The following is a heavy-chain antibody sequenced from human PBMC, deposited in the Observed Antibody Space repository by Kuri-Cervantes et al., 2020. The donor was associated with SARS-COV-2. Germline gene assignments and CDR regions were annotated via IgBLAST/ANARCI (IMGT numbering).Heavy chain of an antibody. Sequence: GGSLRLSCAASGFSFSYYGMHWVRQAPGKGLEWVGFVRRDGSNYYYADSVKGRFTISRDNAKNTLYLQMNSLRTDDTAVYYCARDVGGRSSLWGQGTMVTVSS. CDR2: VRRDGSNY. D-gene: IGHD6-6*01. V-gene: IGHV3-30*02. CDR3: ARDVGGRSSL. J-gene: IGHJ3*01. CDR1: GFSFSYYG.